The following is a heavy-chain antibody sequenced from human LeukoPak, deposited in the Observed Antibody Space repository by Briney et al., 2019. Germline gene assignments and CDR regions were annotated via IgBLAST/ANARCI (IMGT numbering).Heavy chain of an antibody. D-gene: IGHD5-12*01. CDR1: GFTFSNYG. CDR3: AREMGLNIVATFGY. V-gene: IGHV3-33*01. Sequence: GRSLRLSCAASGFTFSNYGMHWVREAPGKGQEWVALIWHDGSNRYYADSVQGRFIISRDNSKNTLYLQMNSLRAEDTAVYYCAREMGLNIVATFGYWGQGTLVTVSS. J-gene: IGHJ4*02. CDR2: IWHDGSNR.